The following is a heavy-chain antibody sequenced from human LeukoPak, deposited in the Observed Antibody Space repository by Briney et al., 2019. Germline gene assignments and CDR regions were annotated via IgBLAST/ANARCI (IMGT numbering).Heavy chain of an antibody. CDR2: INSVGSST. CDR3: ARPGIGFDY. J-gene: IGHJ4*02. CDR1: GFTVSSNY. Sequence: GGSLRLSCAASGFTVSSNYMSWVRQAPGKGLVWVSRINSVGSSTSYADSVKGRFTISRDNAKNTLYLQMNSLRAEDTAVYYCARPGIGFDYWGQGTLVTVSS. D-gene: IGHD1-26*01. V-gene: IGHV3-74*01.